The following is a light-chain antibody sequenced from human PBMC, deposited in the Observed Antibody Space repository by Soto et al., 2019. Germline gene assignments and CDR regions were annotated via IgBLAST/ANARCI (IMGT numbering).Light chain of an antibody. CDR2: GAS. Sequence: EIVRTQSPAILSVSPGERATLSCRASQSVSTNLAWFQQKPGQTPRLLFNGASTRATGLPARFTGSGSGTEFTLTISSLQSEDFAVYYCQQYDIWPPTFGQGTKVDIK. V-gene: IGKV3-15*01. CDR3: QQYDIWPPT. CDR1: QSVSTN. J-gene: IGKJ1*01.